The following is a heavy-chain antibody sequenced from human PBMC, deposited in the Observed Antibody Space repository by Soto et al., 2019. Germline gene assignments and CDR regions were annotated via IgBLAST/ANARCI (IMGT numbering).Heavy chain of an antibody. CDR1: GYTFTGYY. D-gene: IGHD6-19*01. Sequence: QVQLVQSGAEVKKPGASVKVSCKASGYTFTGYYMHWVRQAPGQGLEWMGWINPNRGGTNYAQKFQGWVTMTRDTSISTAYMELSRLRSDDTAVYYCARDAHSSGWYHELFDYWGQGTLVTVSS. J-gene: IGHJ4*02. V-gene: IGHV1-2*04. CDR3: ARDAHSSGWYHELFDY. CDR2: INPNRGGT.